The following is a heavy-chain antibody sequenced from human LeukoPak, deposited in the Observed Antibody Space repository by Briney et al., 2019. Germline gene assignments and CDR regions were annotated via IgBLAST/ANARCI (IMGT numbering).Heavy chain of an antibody. J-gene: IGHJ4*02. CDR1: GFTFSSYG. Sequence: GGSLRLSCAASGFTFSSYGMHWVRQAPGKGLEWVAVISYDGSNKYYADSVKGRFTISRDNSKNTLYLQMNSLRAEDTAVYYCAKSDTYYYDSSGYGDYWGQGTLVTVSS. CDR2: ISYDGSNK. V-gene: IGHV3-30*18. CDR3: AKSDTYYYDSSGYGDY. D-gene: IGHD3-22*01.